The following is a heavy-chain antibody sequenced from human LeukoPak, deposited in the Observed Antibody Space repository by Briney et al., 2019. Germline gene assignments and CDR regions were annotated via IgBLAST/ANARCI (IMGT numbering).Heavy chain of an antibody. D-gene: IGHD1-14*01. J-gene: IGHJ5*02. V-gene: IGHV3-74*01. CDR3: ARGTHGGFDP. CDR2: INTDGTNT. Sequence: GGSLRLSCAASGFTLSSYLMHWVRQAPGKGLVWVSHINTDGTNTNYAASVKGRFTISRDSAKNTLFLQMNSLRAEDTAVYYCARGTHGGFDPWGQGTLVTVSS. CDR1: GFTLSSYL.